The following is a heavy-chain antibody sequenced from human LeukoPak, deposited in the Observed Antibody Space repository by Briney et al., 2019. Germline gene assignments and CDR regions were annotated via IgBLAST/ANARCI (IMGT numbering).Heavy chain of an antibody. V-gene: IGHV4-30-2*01. J-gene: IGHJ5*02. Sequence: PSETLSLTCTVSGGSISSGGYYWSWIRQPPGKGLEWIGYIYHSGSTYYNPSLKSRVTISVDRSKNQFSLKLSSVTAADTAVYYCAVGQLVPYDGNWFDPWGQGTLVTVSS. CDR2: IYHSGST. CDR3: AVGQLVPYDGNWFDP. CDR1: GGSISSGGYY. D-gene: IGHD6-6*01.